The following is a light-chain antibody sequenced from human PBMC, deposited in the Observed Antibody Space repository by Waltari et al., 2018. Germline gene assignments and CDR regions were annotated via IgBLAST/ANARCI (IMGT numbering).Light chain of an antibody. Sequence: HSALAQPASVSGSPGQSITISCTGTSRDVGGYNYVPWYQQHPGKAPRLMIYDVNNRPSGVSNRFSGSKSGNTASLTISGLQAEDEADYYCSSFTRTNSWVFGGGTKLTVL. CDR2: DVN. CDR1: SRDVGGYNY. J-gene: IGLJ3*02. V-gene: IGLV2-14*03. CDR3: SSFTRTNSWV.